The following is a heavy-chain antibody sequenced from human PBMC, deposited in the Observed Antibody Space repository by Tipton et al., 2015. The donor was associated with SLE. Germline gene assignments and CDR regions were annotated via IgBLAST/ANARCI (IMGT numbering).Heavy chain of an antibody. J-gene: IGHJ1*01. Sequence: SLRLSCAASGFTFSTYWMHWVRQAPGKGLVWVSRINTDGSSTTYADSVQGRFTISRDNAKNTLYLQMNSLRAEDTAVYYCARGWNYGVSLESWGTGTLVPASS. V-gene: IGHV3-74*01. CDR1: GFTFSTYW. CDR3: ARGWNYGVSLES. D-gene: IGHD1-7*01. CDR2: INTDGSST.